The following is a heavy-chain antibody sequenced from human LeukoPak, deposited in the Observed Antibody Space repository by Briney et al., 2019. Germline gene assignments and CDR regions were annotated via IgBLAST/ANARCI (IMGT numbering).Heavy chain of an antibody. J-gene: IGHJ5*02. CDR3: ASTDYYDSSGRNWFDP. CDR1: GGSFSGYY. V-gene: IGHV4-34*01. CDR2: INHSGST. Sequence: SETLSRTCAVYGGSFSGYYWSWIRQPPGNGLEWIGEINHSGSTNYNPSLKSRVTISVDTSKNQFSLKLSSVTAADTAVYYCASTDYYDSSGRNWFDPWGQGTLVTVSS. D-gene: IGHD3-22*01.